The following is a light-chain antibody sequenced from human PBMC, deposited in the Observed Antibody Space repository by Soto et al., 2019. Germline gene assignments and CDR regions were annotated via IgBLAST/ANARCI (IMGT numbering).Light chain of an antibody. V-gene: IGKV1-12*01. CDR1: QDINSW. CDR2: IAS. Sequence: DIHMTQSPSSVSASVGDRVTITCRASQDINSWLTWYQQKPGKAPKVLIYIASRLQIGVPSRFSGRGSGTDFSLTISNLQPEDFATYFCQQSKSFPLPFGGGTKVEIK. CDR3: QQSKSFPLP. J-gene: IGKJ4*01.